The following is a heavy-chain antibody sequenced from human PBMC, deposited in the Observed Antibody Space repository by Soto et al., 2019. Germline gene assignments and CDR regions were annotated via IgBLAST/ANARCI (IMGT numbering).Heavy chain of an antibody. CDR2: IWYDGSNK. D-gene: IGHD3-22*01. CDR3: ARDPDDSSGYYYFDY. V-gene: IGHV3-33*01. J-gene: IGHJ4*02. Sequence: QVQLVESGGGVVQPGRSLRLSCAASGFTFSSYGMHWVRQAPGKGLEWVAVIWYDGSNKYYADSVKGRFTISRDNSKNTLYLQMNSLRAEDTAVYYCARDPDDSSGYYYFDYWGQGTLVTVSS. CDR1: GFTFSSYG.